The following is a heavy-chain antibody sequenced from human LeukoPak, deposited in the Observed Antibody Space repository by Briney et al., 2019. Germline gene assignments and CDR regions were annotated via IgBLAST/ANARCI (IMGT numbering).Heavy chain of an antibody. Sequence: GGSLRLSCAASGFTFSSYAMHWVRQAPGKGLEWVAVISYDGSNKYYADSVKGRFTISRDNAKNSLYLQMNSLRAEDTAVYYCEGLLGYCSSTSCRTFDYWGQGTLVTVSS. CDR1: GFTFSSYA. D-gene: IGHD2-2*01. CDR3: EGLLGYCSSTSCRTFDY. CDR2: ISYDGSNK. J-gene: IGHJ4*02. V-gene: IGHV3-30-3*01.